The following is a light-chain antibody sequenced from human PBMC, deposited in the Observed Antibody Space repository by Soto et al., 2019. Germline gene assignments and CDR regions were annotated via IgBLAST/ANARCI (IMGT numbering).Light chain of an antibody. Sequence: QSALTQPASVSGSPGQSITISCTGTSSDVGGYHYVSWYQHHPGKAPKLMIYDVSTRPSGVSNRFSGSKSGNTASLTISGLQAEDEADYYCSSYTSSSTTVFGTGTKLTVL. J-gene: IGLJ1*01. CDR3: SSYTSSSTTV. CDR1: SSDVGGYHY. CDR2: DVS. V-gene: IGLV2-14*03.